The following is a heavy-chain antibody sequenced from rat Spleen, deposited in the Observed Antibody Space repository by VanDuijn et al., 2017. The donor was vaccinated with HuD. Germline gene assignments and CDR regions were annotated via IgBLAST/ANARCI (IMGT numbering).Heavy chain of an antibody. J-gene: IGHJ4*01. V-gene: IGHV5-29*01. CDR3: AGLLQWNVMDA. D-gene: IGHD1-1*01. Sequence: EVQLVESGGGLVQPGRSLRLSCAASGFSFSDYDMAWVRQAPTKGLEWVATISYDGSSTYYRDSVKGRFTISRDNAKSTLYLQMDSLRSEDTATYYCAGLLQWNVMDAWGQGASVTVSS. CDR2: ISYDGSST. CDR1: GFSFSDYD.